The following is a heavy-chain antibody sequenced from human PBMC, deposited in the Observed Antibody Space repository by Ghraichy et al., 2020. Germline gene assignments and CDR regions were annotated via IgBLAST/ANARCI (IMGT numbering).Heavy chain of an antibody. V-gene: IGHV3-23*01. J-gene: IGHJ3*02. D-gene: IGHD3-22*01. CDR3: AKNMIIVVINRGAFDI. CDR2: ISASGEST. CDR1: GFTFSSYA. Sequence: GGSLRLSCAASGFTFSSYAMSWVRQAPGKGLEWVSAISASGESTFYADSVKGRFTISRDNSKNTLYLQMNSLRAEDTAVYYCAKNMIIVVINRGAFDIWGQGTMVTVS.